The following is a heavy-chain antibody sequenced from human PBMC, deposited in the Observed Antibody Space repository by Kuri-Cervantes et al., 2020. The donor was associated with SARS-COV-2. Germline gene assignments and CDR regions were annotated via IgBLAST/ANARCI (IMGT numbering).Heavy chain of an antibody. V-gene: IGHV1-46*01. CDR3: ARGYCSAGSCYSFDY. CDR2: INPTVGFA. D-gene: IGHD2-15*01. CDR1: GDTFSNYY. Sequence: ASVKVSCKASGDTFSNYYIHWVRQAPRQGLEWMGIINPTVGFARYAQKFQGRVIMTRDTSMSTIYMELSSLRSEDTAVYFCARGYCSAGSCYSFDYWGQGTQVTVSS. J-gene: IGHJ4*02.